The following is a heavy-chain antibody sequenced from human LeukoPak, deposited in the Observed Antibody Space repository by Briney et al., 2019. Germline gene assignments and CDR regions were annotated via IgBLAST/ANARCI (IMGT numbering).Heavy chain of an antibody. CDR1: GGAITNTNW. Sequence: SGTLSLTCDVSGGAITNTNWWSWVRQPPGKGLEWIGEINHSGSTNYNPSLKSRVTISVDKSKNQFSLKLSSVPAADTAVYYCARAYYYDTSAKNDWGQGTLVTVSS. D-gene: IGHD3-22*01. CDR2: INHSGST. J-gene: IGHJ4*02. V-gene: IGHV4-4*02. CDR3: ARAYYYDTSAKND.